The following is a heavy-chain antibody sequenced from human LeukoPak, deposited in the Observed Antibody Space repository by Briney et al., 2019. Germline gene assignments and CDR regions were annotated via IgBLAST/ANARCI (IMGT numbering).Heavy chain of an antibody. J-gene: IGHJ3*02. CDR2: ISWNSGSI. Sequence: GGSLRLSCAASGFTFYDYDMHWVRHAPGKGLEWVSGISWNSGSIGYADSVKGRFTISRDNAKNSLYLQMNSLRAEDTALYYCAKDIAAAGDDAFDIWGQGTMVTVSS. V-gene: IGHV3-9*01. CDR1: GFTFYDYD. CDR3: AKDIAAAGDDAFDI. D-gene: IGHD6-13*01.